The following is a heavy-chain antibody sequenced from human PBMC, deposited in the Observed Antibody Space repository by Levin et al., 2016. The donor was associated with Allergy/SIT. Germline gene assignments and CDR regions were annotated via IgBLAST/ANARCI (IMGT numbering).Heavy chain of an antibody. V-gene: IGHV1-69*13. D-gene: IGHD4-17*01. CDR2: IIPIFGTA. CDR1: GGTFSSYA. Sequence: SVKVSCKASGGTFSSYASSWVRQAPGQGLEWMGGIIPIFGTANYAQKFQGRVTITADESTSTAYMELSSLRSEDTAVYYCANTVTLTYYYYYGMDVWGQGTTVTVSS. J-gene: IGHJ6*02. CDR3: ANTVTLTYYYYYGMDV.